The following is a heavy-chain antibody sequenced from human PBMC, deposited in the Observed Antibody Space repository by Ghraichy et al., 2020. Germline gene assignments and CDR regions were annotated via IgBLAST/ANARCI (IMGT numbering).Heavy chain of an antibody. CDR1: GFILSDYN. J-gene: IGHJ6*02. Sequence: RGSLRLSCSASGFILSDYNMNWVRQAPGKGLEWLSYISSSSRFTSYADSVKGRFTISRDNAKNSLELQMNSLRDEDTAVYYCARASRVVRFYYYDGMDVWGQGTTVTV. CDR2: ISSSSRFT. D-gene: IGHD4-23*01. CDR3: ARASRVVRFYYYDGMDV. V-gene: IGHV3-48*02.